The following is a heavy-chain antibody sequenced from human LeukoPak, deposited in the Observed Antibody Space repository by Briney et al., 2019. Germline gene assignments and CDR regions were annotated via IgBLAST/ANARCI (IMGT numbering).Heavy chain of an antibody. V-gene: IGHV3-11*01. CDR3: ARDVGYDSSGYYQGY. CDR1: GFTFSDYY. Sequence: PGRSLRLSCAASGFTFSDYYMSWIRQAPGKGLEWVSYISSSGSTIYYADSVKGRFTISRDNAKNSLYLQMNSLRAEDTAVYYCARDVGYDSSGYYQGYWGQGTLVTVSS. J-gene: IGHJ4*02. CDR2: ISSSGSTI. D-gene: IGHD3-22*01.